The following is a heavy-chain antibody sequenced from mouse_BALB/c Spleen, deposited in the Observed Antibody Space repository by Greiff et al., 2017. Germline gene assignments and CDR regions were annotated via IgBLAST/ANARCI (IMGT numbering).Heavy chain of an antibody. CDR2: ISNGGGST. CDR3: ARHGYYGSSYYFDY. Sequence: EVKLQESGGGLVQPGGSLKLSCAASGFTFSSYTMSWVRQTPEKRLEWVAYISNGGGSTYYPDTVKGRFTISRDNAKNTLYLQMSSLKSEDTAMYYCARHGYYGSSYYFDYWGQGTTLTVSS. CDR1: GFTFSSYT. J-gene: IGHJ2*01. D-gene: IGHD1-1*01. V-gene: IGHV5-12-2*01.